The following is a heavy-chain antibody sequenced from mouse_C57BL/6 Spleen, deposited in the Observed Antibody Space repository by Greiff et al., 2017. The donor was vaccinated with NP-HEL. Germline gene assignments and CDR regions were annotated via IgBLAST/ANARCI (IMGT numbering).Heavy chain of an antibody. CDR2: ISYSGST. J-gene: IGHJ3*01. D-gene: IGHD2-3*01. CDR1: GYSITSGYD. CDR3: ARGEGGYYGFAY. V-gene: IGHV3-1*01. Sequence: ESGPGMVKPSQSLSLTCTVTGYSITSGYDWHWIRHFPGNKLEWMGYISYSGSTNYNPSLKSRISITHDTSKNHFFLKLNSVTTEDTATYYCARGEGGYYGFAYWGQGTLVTVSA.